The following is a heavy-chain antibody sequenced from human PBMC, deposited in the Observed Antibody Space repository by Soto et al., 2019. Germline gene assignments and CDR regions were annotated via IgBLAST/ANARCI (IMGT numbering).Heavy chain of an antibody. J-gene: IGHJ3*02. CDR1: GCTFSSYD. Sequence: AVKVSCEASGCTFSSYDISWVRQAPGQGLEWMGGIIPIFGTANYAQKFQGRVTITADESTSTAYMELSSLRSEDTAVYYCARVGYGDYVGWWAFDIWGQGTMVTVSS. V-gene: IGHV1-69*13. CDR3: ARVGYGDYVGWWAFDI. D-gene: IGHD4-17*01. CDR2: IIPIFGTA.